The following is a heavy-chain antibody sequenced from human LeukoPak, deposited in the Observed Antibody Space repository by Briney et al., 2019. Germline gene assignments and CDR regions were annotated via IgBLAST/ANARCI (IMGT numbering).Heavy chain of an antibody. CDR3: ARDRYYYDSSGYYLPYYFDY. CDR1: GGTFSSYA. J-gene: IGHJ4*02. Sequence: ASVKVSCKASGGTFSSYAISWVRQAPGQGLEWMGGIIPIFGTANYAQKFQGRVTITADESTSTAYMELSSLRSEDTAVYYCARDRYYYDSSGYYLPYYFDYWGQGTLVTVSS. D-gene: IGHD3-22*01. V-gene: IGHV1-69*13. CDR2: IIPIFGTA.